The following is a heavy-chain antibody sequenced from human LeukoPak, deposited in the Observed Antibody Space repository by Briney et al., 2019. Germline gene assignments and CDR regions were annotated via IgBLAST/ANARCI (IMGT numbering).Heavy chain of an antibody. CDR1: GFTFSDYS. J-gene: IGHJ4*02. Sequence: GALRLSFAASGFTFSDYSMKWGRQAPGKGLGGVSSISSSGSLIYYADLVKDRFTVSRDNAKNSLFLQMNSLRDEDTAVYYCASAPNYYDSSGYKTWLDNWGQGTLVTVSS. CDR2: ISSSGSLI. D-gene: IGHD3-22*01. V-gene: IGHV3-21*01. CDR3: ASAPNYYDSSGYKTWLDN.